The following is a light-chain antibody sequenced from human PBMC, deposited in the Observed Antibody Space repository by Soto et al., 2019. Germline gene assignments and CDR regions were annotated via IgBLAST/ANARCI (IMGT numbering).Light chain of an antibody. J-gene: IGKJ4*01. Sequence: EIVLTQSPSTLSLSLGDRDTISCRASQSVSSYLAWYQQKPGQAPKLLIYDASNMASGIPARFSGSGSGTDFTLTISSLQPEDFAAYYCQQRSSWRQAFGEGTKVEIK. V-gene: IGKV3-11*01. CDR2: DAS. CDR3: QQRSSWRQA. CDR1: QSVSSY.